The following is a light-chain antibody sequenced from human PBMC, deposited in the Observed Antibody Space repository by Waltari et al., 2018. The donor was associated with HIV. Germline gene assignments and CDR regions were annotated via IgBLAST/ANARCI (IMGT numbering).Light chain of an antibody. CDR3: QQYFSNPRT. V-gene: IGKV4-1*01. J-gene: IGKJ1*01. Sequence: DIVMTQSPDSLVVSLGERATINCKSSQSVLHSSNRNNYLAWYQQKQGQPPKLLIYWASSRGSGVPDRFSGSGSGTDFTLTISSLQAEDVAVYYCQQYFSNPRTFGQGTKVEIK. CDR2: WAS. CDR1: QSVLHSSNRNNY.